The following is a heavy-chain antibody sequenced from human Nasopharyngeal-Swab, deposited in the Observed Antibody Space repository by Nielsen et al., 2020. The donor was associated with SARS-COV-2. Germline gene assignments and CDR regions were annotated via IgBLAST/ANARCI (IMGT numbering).Heavy chain of an antibody. D-gene: IGHD2-15*01. CDR2: ISGSGGST. J-gene: IGHJ4*02. V-gene: IGHV3-23*01. Sequence: GESLKISCAASGFTFSSYAMSWVRQAPGKGLERVSAISGSGGSTYYADSVKGRFTISRDNSKNTLYLQMNSLRAEDTAVYYCATPQGPAGVEGPYYFDYWGQGTLVTVSS. CDR1: GFTFSSYA. CDR3: ATPQGPAGVEGPYYFDY.